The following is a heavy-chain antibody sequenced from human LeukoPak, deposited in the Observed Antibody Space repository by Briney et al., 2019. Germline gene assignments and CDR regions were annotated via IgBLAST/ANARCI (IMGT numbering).Heavy chain of an antibody. D-gene: IGHD3-10*01. J-gene: IGHJ5*02. Sequence: SETLSLTCTVSGGSISNYYWSWIRQPAGKGLEWIGRIYNSGNTNYNPSLKSRVTISVDTSKNQFSLKLNSVTAADTAVYYCARSGTYYNNWFDPWGQGTLVTVSS. CDR3: ARSGTYYNNWFDP. V-gene: IGHV4-4*07. CDR1: GGSISNYY. CDR2: IYNSGNT.